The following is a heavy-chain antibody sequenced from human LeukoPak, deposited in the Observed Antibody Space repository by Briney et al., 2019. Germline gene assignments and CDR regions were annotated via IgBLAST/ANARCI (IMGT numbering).Heavy chain of an antibody. CDR1: GGSISSGGYY. Sequence: SETLSLTCTVSGGSISSGGYYWGWIRQPPGKGLEWIGSIYHSGSTYYNPSLKSRVTISVDTSKNQFSLKLSSVTAADTAVYYCARGGAMVRGVIRNDYFDYWGQGTLVTVSS. CDR2: IYHSGST. CDR3: ARGGAMVRGVIRNDYFDY. J-gene: IGHJ4*02. V-gene: IGHV4-39*07. D-gene: IGHD3-10*01.